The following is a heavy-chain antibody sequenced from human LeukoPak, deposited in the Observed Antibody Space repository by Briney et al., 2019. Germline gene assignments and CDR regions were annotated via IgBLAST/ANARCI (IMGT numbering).Heavy chain of an antibody. Sequence: GGSLRLSCSASGFSFSSYAMHWVRQAPGKGLEWVSAISGSGGSTYYADSVKGRFTISRDNSKNTLYLQMNSLRAEDTAVYYCAKDLITMVRGVYYFDYWGQGTLVTVSS. D-gene: IGHD3-10*01. J-gene: IGHJ4*02. V-gene: IGHV3-23*01. CDR3: AKDLITMVRGVYYFDY. CDR2: ISGSGGST. CDR1: GFSFSSYA.